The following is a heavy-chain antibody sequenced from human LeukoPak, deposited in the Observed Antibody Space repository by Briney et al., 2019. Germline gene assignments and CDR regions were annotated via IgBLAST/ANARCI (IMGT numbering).Heavy chain of an antibody. V-gene: IGHV3-30*03. J-gene: IGHJ4*02. CDR3: ARGTRSGWYGGYYFDY. D-gene: IGHD6-19*01. CDR1: GFTFSSYG. Sequence: GGSLRLSCAASGFTFSSYGMHWVRQAPGKGLEWVAVISYDGSNEYYADSVKGRFTISRDNSKNTLYLQMNSLRAEDTAVYYCARGTRSGWYGGYYFDYWGQGTLVTVSS. CDR2: ISYDGSNE.